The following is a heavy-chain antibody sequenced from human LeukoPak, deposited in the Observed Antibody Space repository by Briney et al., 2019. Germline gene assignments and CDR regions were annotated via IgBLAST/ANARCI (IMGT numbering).Heavy chain of an antibody. CDR3: ARLHRGDDAFDI. CDR1: GGSISSYY. V-gene: IGHV4-59*08. J-gene: IGHJ3*02. CDR2: IYYSGST. D-gene: IGHD3-10*01. Sequence: ETLSLTCTVSGGSISSYYWSWIRQAPAKGLEWIGYIYYSGSTNYNPSLKSRVTISVDTSKNQLSLKLSSVTAADTAVYYCARLHRGDDAFDIWGQGTMVTVSS.